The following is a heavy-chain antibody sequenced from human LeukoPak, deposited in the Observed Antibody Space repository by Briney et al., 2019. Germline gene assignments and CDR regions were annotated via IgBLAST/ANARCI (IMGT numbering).Heavy chain of an antibody. CDR1: GGTFSSYA. D-gene: IGHD3-3*01. CDR3: AREGFPPKISDFWSGLGPYYYYGMDV. Sequence: SVKVSCKASGGTFSSYAISWVRQAPGQGLEWMGGIIPIFGTANYAQKFQGRVTITADESTSTAYMELSSLRSEDTAVYYCAREGFPPKISDFWSGLGPYYYYGMDVWGQGTTVPVSS. CDR2: IIPIFGTA. J-gene: IGHJ6*02. V-gene: IGHV1-69*13.